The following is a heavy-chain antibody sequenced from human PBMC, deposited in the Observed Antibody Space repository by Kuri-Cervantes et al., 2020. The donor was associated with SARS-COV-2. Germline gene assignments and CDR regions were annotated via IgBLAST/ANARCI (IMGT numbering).Heavy chain of an antibody. D-gene: IGHD1-26*01. Sequence: GGSLRLSCAASGFTFSSYGMHWVRQAPRKGLEWVAVISYDGSNKYYADSVKGRFTISRDNSKNTLYLQMNSLRAEDTAVYYCAKEYSGSWGYGYWGQGTLVTVSS. CDR3: AKEYSGSWGYGY. J-gene: IGHJ4*02. V-gene: IGHV3-30*18. CDR1: GFTFSSYG. CDR2: ISYDGSNK.